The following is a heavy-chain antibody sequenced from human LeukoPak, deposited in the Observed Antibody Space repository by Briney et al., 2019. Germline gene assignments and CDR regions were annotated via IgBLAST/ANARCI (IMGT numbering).Heavy chain of an antibody. CDR1: GFTFSTYW. D-gene: IGHD3-10*01. Sequence: GGSLRLSCAASGFTFSTYWIHWVRQAPGKGLVWVSRINTDGSTTNYADSVKGRFTISTDNAKNTLYLQMNDLRAEDTAVYYCARAGSFRFDYWGQGTLVTVSS. J-gene: IGHJ4*02. V-gene: IGHV3-74*01. CDR3: ARAGSFRFDY. CDR2: INTDGSTT.